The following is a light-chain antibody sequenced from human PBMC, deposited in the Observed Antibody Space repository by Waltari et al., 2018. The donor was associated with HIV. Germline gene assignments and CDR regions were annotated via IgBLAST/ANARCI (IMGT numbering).Light chain of an antibody. J-gene: IGLJ2*01. CDR2: DKN. V-gene: IGLV3-19*01. Sequence: SSELTQDPAVSVALGQTVRITCQGDSLRDYYATWYQQKPGQAPLLVIYDKNNRPSGIPDRFSGSSSGNTASLTITGTQAEDEAYYYCNSRDNIGNLVFFGGGTKLTVL. CDR1: SLRDYY. CDR3: NSRDNIGNLVF.